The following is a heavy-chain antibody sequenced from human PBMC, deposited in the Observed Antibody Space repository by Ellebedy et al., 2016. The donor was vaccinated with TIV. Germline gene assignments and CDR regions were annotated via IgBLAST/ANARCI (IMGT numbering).Heavy chain of an antibody. CDR3: ARDTLVGVTDSYFDY. CDR2: VTGSGSST. CDR1: GLTFSSYA. Sequence: PGGSLRLSCAASGLTFSSYAMSWVRQAPGKGLEWVSTVTGSGSSTYYADSVKGRFTISRDNSKNTLYMQMNNLRAEDTAVYYCARDTLVGVTDSYFDYWGQGTLVTVSS. V-gene: IGHV3-23*01. J-gene: IGHJ4*02. D-gene: IGHD1-26*01.